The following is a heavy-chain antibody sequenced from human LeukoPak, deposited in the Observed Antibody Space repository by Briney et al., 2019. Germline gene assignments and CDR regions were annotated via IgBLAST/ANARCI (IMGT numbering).Heavy chain of an antibody. CDR3: AGYTSDPFYFDC. D-gene: IGHD6-13*01. Sequence: GESLKISCKGSGYSFTSYWIGWVRQMPGKGLEWMGFIYPGDSDTRYSPSFQGQVTMSADKSISTAYLQWSSLKASDTAIYYCAGYTSDPFYFDCWGQGTLVTVSS. CDR2: IYPGDSDT. J-gene: IGHJ4*02. V-gene: IGHV5-51*01. CDR1: GYSFTSYW.